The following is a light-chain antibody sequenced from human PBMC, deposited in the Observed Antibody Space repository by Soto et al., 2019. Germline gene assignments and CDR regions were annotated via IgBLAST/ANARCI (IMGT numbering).Light chain of an antibody. CDR3: QQYDNLPLLT. CDR2: DAS. CDR1: QDIANY. V-gene: IGKV1-33*01. J-gene: IGKJ4*01. Sequence: DIQMTQSPSSLSASVGDRVTITCQASQDIANYLNWYQQKPGKAPKLLIYDASNLEPGVPSRFIGRGSGTDFTFTISNLQPEDFATYYCQQYDNLPLLTFGGGTKVEIK.